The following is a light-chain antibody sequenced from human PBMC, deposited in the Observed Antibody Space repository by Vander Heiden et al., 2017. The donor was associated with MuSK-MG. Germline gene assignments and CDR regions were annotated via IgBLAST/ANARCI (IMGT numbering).Light chain of an antibody. J-gene: IGKJ1*01. V-gene: IGKV1-5*03. Sequence: DTQITQSSSTLPASVGDRVTITCRASQSISSWLAGYQQKPGKAPKLLIYKASSLGSGLPPRFRGSGSRTRFTLTISGMPTDDFATEDCQPYNPNWPVGQRPKVEI. CDR1: QSISSW. CDR3: QPYNPNWP. CDR2: KAS.